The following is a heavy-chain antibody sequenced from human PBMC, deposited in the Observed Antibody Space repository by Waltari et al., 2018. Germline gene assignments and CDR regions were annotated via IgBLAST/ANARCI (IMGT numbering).Heavy chain of an antibody. V-gene: IGHV4-38-2*02. CDR3: ARDTPAPRITGATSVDY. Sequence: QVQLQESGPGLVKPSETLSLTCSVSGYSISSGYYGGWIRQPPGKGLECIGSIYHSGITFYNPSLKSRVTISVDTSKNQFSLKLSSVTAADTAVYYCARDTPAPRITGATSVDYWGQGTLVTVSS. CDR1: GYSISSGYY. D-gene: IGHD1-20*01. CDR2: IYHSGIT. J-gene: IGHJ4*02.